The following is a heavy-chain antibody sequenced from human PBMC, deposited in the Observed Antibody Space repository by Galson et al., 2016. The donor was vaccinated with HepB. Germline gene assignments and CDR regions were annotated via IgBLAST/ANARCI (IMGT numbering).Heavy chain of an antibody. CDR2: IIPGFGTP. CDR3: ASPLLLFRQKMYYYYGMDV. CDR1: GGTFSSYA. V-gene: IGHV1-69*13. D-gene: IGHD3-16*01. J-gene: IGHJ6*02. Sequence: SVKVSCKASGGTFSSYAFTWVRQAPGQGLEWMGVIIPGFGTPNYAQKFQGRVTITADEVTTTAYMELSSLRSEDSAVYYCASPLLLFRQKMYYYYGMDVWGQGTTVTVSS.